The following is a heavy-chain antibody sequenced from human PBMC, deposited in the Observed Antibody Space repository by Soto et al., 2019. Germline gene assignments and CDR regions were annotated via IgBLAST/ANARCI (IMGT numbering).Heavy chain of an antibody. CDR3: VKETVAAAYVETSPFGF. J-gene: IGHJ4*02. CDR2: IDGSGGDT. V-gene: IGHV3-23*01. CDR1: GFTFSNYA. D-gene: IGHD2-15*01. Sequence: EVQLLESGGGLVQPGGSLRLSCAASGFTFSNYAMGWVRQAPGTGLEWVSGIDGSGGDTSFADSVKGRFTISRDNPKNTLYLHMNSLRAEDTARYYWVKETVAAAYVETSPFGFWGQGTLVTVSS.